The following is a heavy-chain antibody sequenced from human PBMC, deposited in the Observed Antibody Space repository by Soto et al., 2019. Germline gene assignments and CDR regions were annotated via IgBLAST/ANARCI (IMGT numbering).Heavy chain of an antibody. Sequence: GGSLRLSCAVSGLTFSSKWTHWVRQAPGKGLVWVSLISGDGGNTNYADSVKGRFTISRDNANNMLYLQMNNLRAEDTAVYYCARDFRRGYAWGQGTLVTVSS. J-gene: IGHJ5*02. D-gene: IGHD3-16*01. CDR3: ARDFRRGYA. CDR1: GLTFSSKW. CDR2: ISGDGGNT. V-gene: IGHV3-74*01.